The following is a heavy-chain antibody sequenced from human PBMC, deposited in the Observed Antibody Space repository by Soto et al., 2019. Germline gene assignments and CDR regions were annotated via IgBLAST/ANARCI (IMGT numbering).Heavy chain of an antibody. J-gene: IGHJ4*02. CDR3: ARESYGDYVGFDY. CDR1: GGSISSYY. D-gene: IGHD4-17*01. V-gene: IGHV4-59*01. Sequence: SETLSLTCTVSGGSISSYYWSWIRQPPGKGLEWIGYIYYSGSTNYNPSLKSRVTISVDTSKNQFSLKLSSVTAADTAVYYCARESYGDYVGFDYWGQGTLVTVSS. CDR2: IYYSGST.